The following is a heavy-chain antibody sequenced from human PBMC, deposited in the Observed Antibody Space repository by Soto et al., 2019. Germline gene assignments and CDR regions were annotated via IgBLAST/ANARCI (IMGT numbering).Heavy chain of an antibody. CDR3: ARGYAGTIFDY. V-gene: IGHV4-34*01. J-gene: IGHJ4*02. CDR1: GGSFSGYY. D-gene: IGHD1-7*01. CDR2: INHSGST. Sequence: QVQLQQWGAGLLKPSETLSLTCAVYGGSFSGYYWSWIRQPPGKGLEWIGEINHSGSTNYNPSLKSRVTISVDTSKNQFSLKLSSVTAADTAVYYCARGYAGTIFDYWGQGTLVTVSS.